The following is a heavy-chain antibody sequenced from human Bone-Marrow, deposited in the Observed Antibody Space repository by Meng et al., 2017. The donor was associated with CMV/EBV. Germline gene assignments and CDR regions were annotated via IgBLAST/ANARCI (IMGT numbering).Heavy chain of an antibody. V-gene: IGHV3-30*04. CDR3: VRDSHDPRQSRYDVTGDY. Sequence: GESLKISCAASGFTFSSYAMHWVRQAPGKGLEWVAVISYDGSNKYYADSVKGRFTISRDNAKKSLYLQMNSLRAEDTAVYFCVRDSHDPRQSRYDVTGDYWGQGTLVTVSS. CDR2: ISYDGSNK. J-gene: IGHJ4*02. D-gene: IGHD3-22*01. CDR1: GFTFSSYA.